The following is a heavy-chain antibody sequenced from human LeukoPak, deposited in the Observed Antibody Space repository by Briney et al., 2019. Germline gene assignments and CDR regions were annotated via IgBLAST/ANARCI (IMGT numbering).Heavy chain of an antibody. V-gene: IGHV1-69*13. J-gene: IGHJ4*02. CDR3: ASVKGYCSGGSCNPYFDY. Sequence: SVKVSCKASGGTFGSYAISWVRQAPGQGLEWMGGIIPIFGTANYAQKFQGRVTVTADESTSTAYMELSSLRSEDTAVYYCASVKGYCSGGSCNPYFDYWGQGTLVTVSS. CDR2: IIPIFGTA. D-gene: IGHD2-15*01. CDR1: GGTFGSYA.